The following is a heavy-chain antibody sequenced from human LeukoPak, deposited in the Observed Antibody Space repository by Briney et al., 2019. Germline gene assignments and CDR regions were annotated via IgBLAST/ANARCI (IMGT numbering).Heavy chain of an antibody. V-gene: IGHV3-30*18. CDR1: GFTFSSYG. CDR3: AKDGLRDDLYSGTQLWFYFDY. D-gene: IGHD5-18*01. Sequence: GGSLRLSCAASGFTFSSYGMDWVRQAPGNGLEWVAVISYDGSKKYYADSVKGRFTVSRDNSKNTLYLQMNSLRAEDTAVYYCAKDGLRDDLYSGTQLWFYFDYWGQGTLVTVSS. J-gene: IGHJ4*02. CDR2: ISYDGSKK.